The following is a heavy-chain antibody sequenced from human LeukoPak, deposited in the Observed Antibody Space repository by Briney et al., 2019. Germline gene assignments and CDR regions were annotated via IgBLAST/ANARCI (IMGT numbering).Heavy chain of an antibody. CDR3: AKSNGYGLVDN. D-gene: IGHD3-10*01. V-gene: IGHV4-39*07. J-gene: IGHJ3*01. CDR1: GGSISTSNYY. Sequence: SETLSLTCTVSGGSISTSNYYWGWIRQPPVKGLEWIGNIFYSGSTYYSPSAKSRVTISLDTSRNQFSRKLTSVTAAATAVVYCAKSNGYGLVDNWGQGTMVTVSS. CDR2: IFYSGST.